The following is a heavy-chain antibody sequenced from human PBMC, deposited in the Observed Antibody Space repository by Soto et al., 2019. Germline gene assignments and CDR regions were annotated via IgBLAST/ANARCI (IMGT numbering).Heavy chain of an antibody. CDR2: LNPNSGDT. D-gene: IGHD6-19*01. V-gene: IGHV1-8*01. CDR1: GYTFSSYD. CDR3: ATSGGGWYLY. Sequence: QVQLVQSGAEVKKPGASVKVSCKASGYTFSSYDINWVRKATGKGLEWMGWLNPNSGDTGYAQKFQGRVTLTRNTSINTAYIELSSLTSDDTTVYYCATSGGGWYLYWGQGTLVTVSS. J-gene: IGHJ4*02.